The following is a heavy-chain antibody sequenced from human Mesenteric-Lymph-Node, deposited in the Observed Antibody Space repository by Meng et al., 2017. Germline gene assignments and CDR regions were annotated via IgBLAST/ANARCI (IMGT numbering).Heavy chain of an antibody. CDR2: ISYDGSNK. J-gene: IGHJ4*02. CDR1: GFTFSSYA. D-gene: IGHD1-26*01. CDR3: AKDVGY. V-gene: IGHV3-30*07. Sequence: GGSLRLSCAASGFTFSSYAMHWVRQAPGKGLEWVAVISYDGSNKYYADSVKGRFTISRDNSKNTLYLQMNSLRAEDTAVYYCAKDVGYWGQGTLVTVSS.